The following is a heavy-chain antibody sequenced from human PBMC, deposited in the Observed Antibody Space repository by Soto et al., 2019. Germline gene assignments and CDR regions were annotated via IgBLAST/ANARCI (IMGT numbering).Heavy chain of an antibody. V-gene: IGHV4-31*03. CDR3: ARDRSHSSSWYPWFDP. CDR1: GGSISSGGYY. CDR2: IYYSGST. J-gene: IGHJ5*02. D-gene: IGHD6-13*01. Sequence: QVQLQESGPGLVKPSQTLSLTCTVSGGSISSGGYYWSWIRQHPGKGLEWIGYIYYSGSTYYNPSLKSRVTISVDTSKNQFSLKLSSVTAADTAVYYCARDRSHSSSWYPWFDPWGQGTLVTVSS.